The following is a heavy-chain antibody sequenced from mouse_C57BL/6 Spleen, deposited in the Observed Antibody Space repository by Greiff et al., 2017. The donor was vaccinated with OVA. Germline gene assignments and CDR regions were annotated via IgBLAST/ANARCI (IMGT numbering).Heavy chain of an antibody. J-gene: IGHJ2*01. CDR1: GYTFTDYY. CDR2: IYPGSGNT. CDR3: ARGDDYDYFDY. D-gene: IGHD2-4*01. V-gene: IGHV1-76*01. Sequence: VQLQESGAELVRPGASVKLSCKASGYTFTDYYINWVKQRPGQGLEWIARIYPGSGNTYYNEKFKGKATLTAEKSSSTAYMQLSSLTSEDSAVYFCARGDDYDYFDYWGQGTTLTVSS.